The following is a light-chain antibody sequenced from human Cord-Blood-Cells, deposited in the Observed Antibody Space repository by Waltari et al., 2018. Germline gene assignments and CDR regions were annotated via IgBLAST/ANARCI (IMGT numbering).Light chain of an antibody. CDR3: QQYYSYPWT. CDR1: QGISSY. CDR2: AAS. V-gene: IGKV1-8*01. Sequence: AIRMTQSPSSFSASTGDRVTITCRASQGISSYLAWYQQKPGKTPKRLIYAASTLQSGGPSRFSGGGAGADFTLTISCLQYEDFAADYCQQYYSYPWTFGQGTKVEIK. J-gene: IGKJ1*01.